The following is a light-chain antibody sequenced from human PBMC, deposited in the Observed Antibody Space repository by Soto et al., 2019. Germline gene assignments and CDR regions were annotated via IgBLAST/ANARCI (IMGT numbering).Light chain of an antibody. CDR2: DIS. J-gene: IGKJ5*01. CDR1: QSISS. V-gene: IGKV3-11*01. CDR3: QQRSNWQIT. Sequence: EIGLTQSPATLSLSPGERATLSCRASQSISSLAWYQKKPGRAPRLLIYDISNRATGIPARFSGSGSGTDFTLTISSLEPEDFAVYYCQQRSNWQITFGQGTRLEIK.